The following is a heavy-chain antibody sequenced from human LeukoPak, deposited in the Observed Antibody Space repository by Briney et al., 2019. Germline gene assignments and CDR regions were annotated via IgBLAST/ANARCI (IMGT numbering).Heavy chain of an antibody. CDR1: GFTFSSYS. D-gene: IGHD4-17*01. CDR3: ARVQNYGDYGDY. J-gene: IGHJ4*02. CDR2: ISSSSSYI. Sequence: GGSLRLSCAASGFTFSSYSMNWVRQAPGKGLEWVSSISSSSSYIYYADSVKGRFTISRDNAKNSLYLQMNSLRAEDTAVYYCARVQNYGDYGDYWGQGTLVTVSS. V-gene: IGHV3-21*01.